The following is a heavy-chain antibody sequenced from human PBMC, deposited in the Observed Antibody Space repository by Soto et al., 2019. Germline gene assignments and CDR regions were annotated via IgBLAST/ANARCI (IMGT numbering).Heavy chain of an antibody. CDR3: ARDRGYYNSGTHLFYYDY. J-gene: IGHJ4*02. CDR2: TYYRSRWYT. D-gene: IGHD3-10*01. CDR1: GDSVSSKVVA. V-gene: IGHV6-1*01. Sequence: SQTLSLTCVISGDSVSSKVVAWNWIRQSPTRGLQWLGRTYYRSRWYTDYALSLRSRLIIKADTSKNQFSLQLDSVTPEDTAVYYCARDRGYYNSGTHLFYYDYWAREPWSPSPQ.